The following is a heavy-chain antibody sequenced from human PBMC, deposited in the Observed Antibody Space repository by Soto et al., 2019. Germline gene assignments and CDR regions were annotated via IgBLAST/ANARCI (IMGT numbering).Heavy chain of an antibody. CDR1: GFTFSSYG. CDR2: IWYDGSNK. D-gene: IGHD3-10*01. V-gene: IGHV3-33*01. Sequence: GGSLRLSCAASGFTFSSYGMHWVRQATGKGLEWVAVIWYDGSNKYYADSVKGRFTISRDNSKNTLYLQMNSLRAEDTAVYYCATGLSITMVRGVIYPPLDYWGQGTLVTVSS. CDR3: ATGLSITMVRGVIYPPLDY. J-gene: IGHJ4*02.